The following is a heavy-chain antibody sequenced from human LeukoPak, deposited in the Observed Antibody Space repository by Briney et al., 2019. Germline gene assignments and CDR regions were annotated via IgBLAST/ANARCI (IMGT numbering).Heavy chain of an antibody. CDR1: GFTFSSYS. CDR3: ARGRSYYDILTGYYSSAFDY. J-gene: IGHJ4*02. Sequence: SGGSLRLSCAASGFTFSSYSMNWVRQAPGKGLEWVSSISSSSSYIYYADSVKGRFTISRGNAKNSLYLQMNSLRAEDTAVYYCARGRSYYDILTGYYSSAFDYWGQGTLVTVSS. V-gene: IGHV3-21*01. CDR2: ISSSSSYI. D-gene: IGHD3-9*01.